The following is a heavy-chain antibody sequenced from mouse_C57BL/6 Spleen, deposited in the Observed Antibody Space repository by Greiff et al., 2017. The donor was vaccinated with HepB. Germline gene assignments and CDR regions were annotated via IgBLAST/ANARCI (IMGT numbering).Heavy chain of an antibody. J-gene: IGHJ4*01. Sequence: EVQLVESGPGLVKPSQSLSLTCSVTGYSITSGYYWNWIRQFPGNKLEWMGYISYDGSNNYNPSLKNRISITRDTSKNQFFLKLNSVTTEDTATYYCAREEGGRDAMDYWGQGTSVTVSS. CDR3: AREEGGRDAMDY. V-gene: IGHV3-6*01. CDR2: ISYDGSN. CDR1: GYSITSGYY.